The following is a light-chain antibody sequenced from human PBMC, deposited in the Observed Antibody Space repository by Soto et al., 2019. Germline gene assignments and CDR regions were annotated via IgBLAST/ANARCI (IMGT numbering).Light chain of an antibody. CDR3: SSYTSSSTPFL. CDR1: SSDVGGYNY. J-gene: IGLJ1*01. Sequence: QSALTQPASVSGSPGQSITISCTGTSSDVGGYNYVSWYQQHPGKAPKLMIYDVINRPSGVSNRFSGSKSGNTASPTISGLQAEDEADYYCSSYTSSSTPFLFGTGTKLTVL. CDR2: DVI. V-gene: IGLV2-14*01.